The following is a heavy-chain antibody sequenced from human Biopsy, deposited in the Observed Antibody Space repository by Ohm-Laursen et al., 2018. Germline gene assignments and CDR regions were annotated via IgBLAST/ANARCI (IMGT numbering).Heavy chain of an antibody. D-gene: IGHD6-13*01. J-gene: IGHJ6*02. V-gene: IGHV4-34*01. CDR1: GGSFNGYF. CDR3: ARVPLPGIGAAYQGRFLYGMDV. Sequence: PSQTLSLTCAVSGGSFNGYFWSWIRQPPGKGLEWIGDITQSGSTNYSPSLKSRVTISVDTAKKQFSLCLRSVTAADTAVYYCARVPLPGIGAAYQGRFLYGMDVWGQGTTVSVSS. CDR2: ITQSGST.